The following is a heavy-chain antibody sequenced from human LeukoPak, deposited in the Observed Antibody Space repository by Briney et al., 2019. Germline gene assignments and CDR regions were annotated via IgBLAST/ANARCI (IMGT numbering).Heavy chain of an antibody. V-gene: IGHV3-15*01. D-gene: IGHD5-12*01. CDR1: GFTFRDAW. J-gene: IGHJ1*01. Sequence: GGSLRLSCAASGFTFRDAWMTWVRQAPGKGLEWVGRIRSRSDGGTADYATAVKGRFTISRDDSTNTLYLEMSSLKTEDTAVYYCARIPIVTITSGGYWGQGTLVTVSS. CDR3: ARIPIVTITSGGY. CDR2: IRSRSDGGTA.